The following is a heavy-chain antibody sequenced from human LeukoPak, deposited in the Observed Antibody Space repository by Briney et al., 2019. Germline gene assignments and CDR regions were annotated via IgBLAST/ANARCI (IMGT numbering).Heavy chain of an antibody. V-gene: IGHV3-48*03. J-gene: IGHJ5*02. CDR1: GFTFSSYE. CDR3: ARSWGPDRYYDTPNWFDP. CDR2: ISSSGSTI. Sequence: GGSLRLSCAASGFTFSSYEMNWVRQAPGKGLEWVSYISSSGSTIYYADSVKGRFTISRDNAKNSLYLQMNSLRAEDTAVYYCARSWGPDRYYDTPNWFDPWGQGTLVTVSS. D-gene: IGHD3-22*01.